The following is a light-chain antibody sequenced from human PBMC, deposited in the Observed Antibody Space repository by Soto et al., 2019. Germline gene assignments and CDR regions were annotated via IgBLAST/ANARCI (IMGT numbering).Light chain of an antibody. Sequence: DIQLTQSPSTLSASVGDRVTVTCRASQRIDRYLAWYQQKPGKAPKLLVYDASTLEGGVPSSFSGSGSATEFILTISRLQPDDFATYYCQQYKDCAWTFGQGTRVEIK. V-gene: IGKV1-5*01. CDR3: QQYKDCAWT. CDR2: DAS. CDR1: QRIDRY. J-gene: IGKJ1*01.